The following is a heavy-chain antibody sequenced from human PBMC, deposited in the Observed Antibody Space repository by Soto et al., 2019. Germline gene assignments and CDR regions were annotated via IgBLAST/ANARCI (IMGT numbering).Heavy chain of an antibody. J-gene: IGHJ6*02. CDR3: TTGSVEGV. D-gene: IGHD2-15*01. V-gene: IGHV3-15*07. CDR1: GFSISSAW. CDR2: IKTKIEGETT. Sequence: QLVESGGGLVRPGGSLRLSCSASGFSISSAWMNLVRQAPGKGLEWVGRIKTKIEGETTHYAAPVNGTFSVSRDHSKNTLYLQMTSLKAQEIALYYCTTGSVEGVWGQGTTVSVSS.